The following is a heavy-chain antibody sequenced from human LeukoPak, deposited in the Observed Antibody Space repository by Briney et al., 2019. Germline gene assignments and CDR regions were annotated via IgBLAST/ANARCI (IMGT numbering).Heavy chain of an antibody. J-gene: IGHJ4*02. CDR1: VGCISSPFYY. CDR3: ARQDSYNYAYFDY. V-gene: IGHV4-39*01. CDR2: ISYSGST. Sequence: SETLSLTCTVSVGCISSPFYYWGWIRQPPGKGLQWIGAISYSGSTYYNPSLKSRVTISVDTSKNQFSLKLSSVTAADMAVYYCARQDSYNYAYFDYWGQGTLVTVSS. D-gene: IGHD5-24*01.